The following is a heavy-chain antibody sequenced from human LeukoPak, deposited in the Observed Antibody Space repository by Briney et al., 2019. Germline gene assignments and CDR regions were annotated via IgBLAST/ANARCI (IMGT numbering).Heavy chain of an antibody. V-gene: IGHV4-4*07. Sequence: SETLSLTCTVSGGSISSYYWSWIRQPAGKGLEWIGRIYTSGSTNYNPSLKSRVTMSVDTSKNQFSLKLSSVTAADTAVYYCARPVEYSSSSAWFDPWGQGTLVTVSS. CDR2: IYTSGST. J-gene: IGHJ5*02. D-gene: IGHD6-6*01. CDR3: ARPVEYSSSSAWFDP. CDR1: GGSISSYY.